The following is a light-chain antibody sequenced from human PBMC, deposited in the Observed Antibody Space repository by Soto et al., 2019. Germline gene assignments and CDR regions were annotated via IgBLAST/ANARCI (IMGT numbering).Light chain of an antibody. V-gene: IGLV1-44*01. CDR1: SSNIGSNT. Sequence: QSVLTQPPSASGTPGQRVTISCSGSSSNIGSNTVNWYQQLPGTAPKLLIYSNNQRPSGVPVRFSGSESCTSASLAISGLQSEDEADYYCAAWDDSRNVVVFGGGTKLTVL. CDR3: AAWDDSRNVVV. J-gene: IGLJ2*01. CDR2: SNN.